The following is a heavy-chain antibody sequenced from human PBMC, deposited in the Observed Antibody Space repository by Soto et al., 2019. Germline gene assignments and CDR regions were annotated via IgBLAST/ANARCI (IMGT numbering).Heavy chain of an antibody. CDR2: VYPRGNT. CDR1: GSSVNDFY. CDR3: VAYTASRNWFDP. J-gene: IGHJ5*02. V-gene: IGHV4-38-2*02. D-gene: IGHD2-2*02. Sequence: PSETMSLTCTVSGSSVNDFYWGWIRQSPGKGLEWIGSVYPRGNTYNKPSLRSRVTISTDTSKNEVSLQVASVTAADTALYYCVAYTASRNWFDPWGQGTLVTVSS.